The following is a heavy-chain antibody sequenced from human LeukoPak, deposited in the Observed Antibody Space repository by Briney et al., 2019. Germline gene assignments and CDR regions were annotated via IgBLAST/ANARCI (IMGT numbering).Heavy chain of an antibody. V-gene: IGHV3-11*04. D-gene: IGHD6-13*01. CDR2: ISSSGSTI. J-gene: IGHJ4*02. CDR1: GGSISSSIYY. Sequence: LSLTCTVSGGSISSSIYYWGWIRQPPGKRLEWVSYISSSGSTIYYADSVEGRFTISRDNAKNSLYLQTNSLRAEDTAVYYCAREYSSSPLFDYWGQGTLVTVSS. CDR3: AREYSSSPLFDY.